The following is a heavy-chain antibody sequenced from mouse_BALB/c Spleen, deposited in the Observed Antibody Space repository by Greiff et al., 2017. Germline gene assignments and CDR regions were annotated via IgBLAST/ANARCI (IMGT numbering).Heavy chain of an antibody. J-gene: IGHJ3*01. CDR3: ARDIQIYYDYDEGFAY. CDR1: GFTFTDYY. V-gene: IGHV7-3*02. Sequence: EVMLVESGGGLVQPGGSLRLSCATSGFTFTDYYMSWVRQPPGKALEWLGFIRNKANGYTTEYSASVKGRFTISRDNSQSILYLQMNTLRAEDSATYYCARDIQIYYDYDEGFAYWGQGTLVTVSA. D-gene: IGHD2-4*01. CDR2: IRNKANGYTT.